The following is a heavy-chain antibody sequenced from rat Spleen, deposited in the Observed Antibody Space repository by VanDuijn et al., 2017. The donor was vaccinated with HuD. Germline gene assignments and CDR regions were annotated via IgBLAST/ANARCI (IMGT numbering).Heavy chain of an antibody. CDR2: ISYEGSST. Sequence: EVKLVESGGGLVQPGRSLKLSCAASGFTFSDYNMAWVCQAPTKGLEWVATISYEGSSTYYRDSVKGRFTVSRDNAKSTLYLQMDSLGSEDTATYYCARRHYGYTDYFDYWGQGVMVTVSS. D-gene: IGHD1-11*01. CDR3: ARRHYGYTDYFDY. V-gene: IGHV5-7*01. CDR1: GFTFSDYN. J-gene: IGHJ2*01.